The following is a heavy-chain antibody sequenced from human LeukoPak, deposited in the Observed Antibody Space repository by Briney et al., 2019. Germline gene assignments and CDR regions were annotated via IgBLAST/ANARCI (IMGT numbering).Heavy chain of an antibody. CDR2: INHSGST. J-gene: IGHJ6*03. CDR3: ARAVDTAMVPLEDYYYMDV. CDR1: GGSFSGYY. D-gene: IGHD5-18*01. Sequence: SETLSLTCAVYGGSFSGYYWSWIRQPPGKGLEWIGEINHSGSTNYNPSLKSRVTISVDTSKNQFSLKLSSVTAADTAVYYCARAVDTAMVPLEDYYYMDVWGKGTTVTVSS. V-gene: IGHV4-34*01.